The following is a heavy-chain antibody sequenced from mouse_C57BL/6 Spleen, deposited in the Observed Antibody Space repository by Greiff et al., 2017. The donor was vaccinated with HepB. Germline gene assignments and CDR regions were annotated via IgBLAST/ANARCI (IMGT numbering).Heavy chain of an antibody. CDR3: ARTYSNYFDY. J-gene: IGHJ2*01. CDR1: GFTFSDYG. Sequence: DVKLVESGGGLVKPGGSLKLSCAASGFTFSDYGMHWVRQAPEKGLEWVAYISSGSSTIYYADTVKGRFTISRANAKNTLFLQMTSLRSEDTAMYYCARTYSNYFDYWGQGTTLTVSS. D-gene: IGHD2-5*01. V-gene: IGHV5-17*01. CDR2: ISSGSSTI.